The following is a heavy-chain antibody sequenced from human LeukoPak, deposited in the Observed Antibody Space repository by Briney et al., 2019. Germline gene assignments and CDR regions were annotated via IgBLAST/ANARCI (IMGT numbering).Heavy chain of an antibody. D-gene: IGHD4-23*01. CDR2: IASDGSST. CDR1: GFTFSNCG. CDR3: ARGRPHGNDY. Sequence: PGGSLRLSCAASGFTFSNCGMHWVRQAPGKGLEWVARIASDGSSTTYADSVKGRFSISRDNAKNTLYLQMNSLRVEDTAVYYCARGRPHGNDYWGQGTLVTVSS. V-gene: IGHV3-74*01. J-gene: IGHJ4*02.